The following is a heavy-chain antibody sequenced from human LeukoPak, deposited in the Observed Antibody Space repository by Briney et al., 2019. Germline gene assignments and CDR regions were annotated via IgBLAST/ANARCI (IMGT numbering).Heavy chain of an antibody. CDR3: ANFFGNNFGF. Sequence: GGSLRLSCAASGFTFSNYWMSWVRQAPGKGLEWVADIKQDGTQKYYVDSVEGRFTISRDNAKNSLYLQMNSLRVEDTAVYYCANFFGNNFGFWGPGTLVTVSS. V-gene: IGHV3-7*05. D-gene: IGHD5-24*01. CDR1: GFTFSNYW. CDR2: IKQDGTQK. J-gene: IGHJ4*02.